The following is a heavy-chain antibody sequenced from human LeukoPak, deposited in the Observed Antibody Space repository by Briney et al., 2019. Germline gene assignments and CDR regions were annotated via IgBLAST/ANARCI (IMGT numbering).Heavy chain of an antibody. Sequence: RASVKVSCKASGYTFTGYYMHWVRQAPGQGLEWMGWINPNSGGTNYAQKFQGRVTMTRDTSISTAYMELSRLRSDDTAVYYCAREAEYSSSSTDYWGQGTLVTVSS. D-gene: IGHD6-6*01. CDR3: AREAEYSSSSTDY. CDR2: INPNSGGT. CDR1: GYTFTGYY. V-gene: IGHV1-2*02. J-gene: IGHJ4*02.